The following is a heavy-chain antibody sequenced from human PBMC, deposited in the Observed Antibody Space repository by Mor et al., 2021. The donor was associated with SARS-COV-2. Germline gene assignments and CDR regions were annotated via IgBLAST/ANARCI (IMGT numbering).Heavy chain of an antibody. CDR3: ARDSYYGSGSYSGDDAFDI. Sequence: PSHKSRVTISVDTSKNQYSLKLSSVTAADPAVYYCARDSYYGSGSYSGDDAFDIWGQGTMVTVSS. J-gene: IGHJ3*02. V-gene: IGHV4-31*02. D-gene: IGHD3-10*01.